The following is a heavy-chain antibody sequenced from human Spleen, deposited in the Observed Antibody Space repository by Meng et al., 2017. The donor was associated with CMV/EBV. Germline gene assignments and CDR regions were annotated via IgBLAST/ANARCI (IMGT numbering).Heavy chain of an antibody. CDR1: GYSFNGYY. D-gene: IGHD3-3*01. CDR2: INPKTGGT. V-gene: IGHV1-2*02. J-gene: IGHJ4*02. Sequence: KASGYSFNGYYIHWVRQAPGKGLEWMGWINPKTGGTYSTQRFQGRVTMTRDSSLSTAYMELGRLRSDDTAVYFCVRGGVLQFLEWLFFWGQGTLVTVSS. CDR3: VRGGVLQFLEWLFF.